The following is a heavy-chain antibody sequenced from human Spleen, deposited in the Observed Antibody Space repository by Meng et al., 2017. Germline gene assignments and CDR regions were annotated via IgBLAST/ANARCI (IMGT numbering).Heavy chain of an antibody. Sequence: QVQLVESGGGLVKPGGSLRLSCAASGFTFSDYYMSWIRQAPGKGLEWVSYISSSGSSIYYADSVKGRVTISRDNAENSLYLQMNSLRAEDTAVYYCATCNSSSWGIDSWGQGTLVTVSS. V-gene: IGHV3-11*01. CDR1: GFTFSDYY. CDR2: ISSSGSSI. D-gene: IGHD6-6*01. CDR3: ATCNSSSWGIDS. J-gene: IGHJ4*02.